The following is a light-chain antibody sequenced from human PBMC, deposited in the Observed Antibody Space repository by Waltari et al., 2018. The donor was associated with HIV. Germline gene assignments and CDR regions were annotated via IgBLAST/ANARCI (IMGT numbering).Light chain of an antibody. CDR1: NPNIAAGFP. J-gene: IGLJ3*02. Sequence: QSVLTQPPSVSGAPGQTITISCTGTNPNIAAGFPLHWYPVLPGRAPKLLIYGSNRRPAGVPERFSGSRSATSGSLAITGLQGEDEAVYYCQSYDNNLNGWVFGGGTTLTVL. V-gene: IGLV1-40*01. CDR2: GSN. CDR3: QSYDNNLNGWV.